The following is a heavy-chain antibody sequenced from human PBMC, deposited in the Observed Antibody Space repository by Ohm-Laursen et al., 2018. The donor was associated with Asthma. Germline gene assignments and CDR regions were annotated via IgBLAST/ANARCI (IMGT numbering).Heavy chain of an antibody. CDR1: GGSITSGPYY. Sequence: TLSLTWSISGGSITSGPYYWGWIRQHPGRGLEWIGYVFHTGSSYYNPSLKSRASISVDTSKNQFFLKLNSVTAADTAVYYCAREATVITRFFESWGRGTLVTVSS. V-gene: IGHV4-31*02. CDR3: AREATVITRFFES. D-gene: IGHD3-10*01. CDR2: VFHTGSS. J-gene: IGHJ4*02.